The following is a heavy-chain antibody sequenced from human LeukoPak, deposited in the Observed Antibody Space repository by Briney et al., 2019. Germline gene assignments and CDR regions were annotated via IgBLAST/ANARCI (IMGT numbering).Heavy chain of an antibody. CDR1: GFTFSSYS. J-gene: IGHJ5*02. Sequence: GGSLRLSCAASGFTFSSYSMNWVRQAPGKGLEWVSYISDSSTTIYYADSVKGRFTISRDNAKNSLYLQMNSLRAEDTAVYYCARTDGFDPWGQGTLVTVSS. CDR2: ISDSSTTI. V-gene: IGHV3-48*04. CDR3: ARTDGFDP.